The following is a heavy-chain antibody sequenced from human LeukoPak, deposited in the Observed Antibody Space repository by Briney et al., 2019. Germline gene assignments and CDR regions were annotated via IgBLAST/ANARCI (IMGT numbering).Heavy chain of an antibody. CDR1: GYTFTSYG. CDR3: ARPQHYDFWSGYYTHFDY. J-gene: IGHJ4*02. CDR2: ISAYNGNT. Sequence: ASVKVSCKASGYTFTSYGISWVRQAPGQGLEWMGWISAYNGNTNYVQKLQGRVTMTTDTSTSAAYMELRSLRSDDTAVYYCARPQHYDFWSGYYTHFDYWGQGTLVTVSS. V-gene: IGHV1-18*01. D-gene: IGHD3-3*01.